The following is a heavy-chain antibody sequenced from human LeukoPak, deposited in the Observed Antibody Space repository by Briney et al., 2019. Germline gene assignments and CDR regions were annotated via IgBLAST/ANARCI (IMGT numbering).Heavy chain of an antibody. CDR3: AKDRPIAAAWEDY. J-gene: IGHJ4*02. D-gene: IGHD6-13*01. V-gene: IGHV3-30*02. CDR1: GFTFSSYG. Sequence: GGSLRLSCAASGFTFSSYGMHWVRQAPGKGLEWVAFIRYDGSNKYYADSVKGRFTISRDNSKNTLYLQMNSLRAEDTAVYYCAKDRPIAAAWEDYWGQGTLVTVSS. CDR2: IRYDGSNK.